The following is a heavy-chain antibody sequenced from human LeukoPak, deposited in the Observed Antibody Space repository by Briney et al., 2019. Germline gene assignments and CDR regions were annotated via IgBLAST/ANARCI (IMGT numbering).Heavy chain of an antibody. CDR3: ARVVEVEMATNTLYYFDY. Sequence: SETLSLTCTVSGGSISSSSYYWGWIRQPPGKGLEWIGSIYYSGSTYYNPSLKSRVTISVDTSKNQFSLKLSSVTAADTAVYYCARVVEVEMATNTLYYFDYWGQGTLVTVSS. V-gene: IGHV4-39*07. CDR1: GGSISSSSYY. J-gene: IGHJ4*02. CDR2: IYYSGST. D-gene: IGHD5-24*01.